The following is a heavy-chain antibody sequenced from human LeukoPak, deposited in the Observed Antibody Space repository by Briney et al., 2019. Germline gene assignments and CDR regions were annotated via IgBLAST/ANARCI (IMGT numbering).Heavy chain of an antibody. J-gene: IGHJ3*02. D-gene: IGHD6-13*01. CDR1: GFTFSSYA. Sequence: GGSLRLSCAASGFTFSSYAMSWVRQAPGKGLEWVSAISGSGGCTYYADSVKGRFTISRDNSKNTLYLQMNSLRAEDTAVYYCSSWYFDAFDIWGQGTMVTVSS. V-gene: IGHV3-23*01. CDR3: SSWYFDAFDI. CDR2: ISGSGGCT.